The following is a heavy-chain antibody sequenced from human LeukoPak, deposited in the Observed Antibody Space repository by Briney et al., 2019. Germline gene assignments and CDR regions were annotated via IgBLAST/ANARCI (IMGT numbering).Heavy chain of an antibody. Sequence: ASVKVSCKASGYTFTGYYMHWVRQAPGQGLEWMGWINPNSGGTNYAQKFQGRVTMTRDTSISTAYMELGRLRSDDTAVYYCARVARDGYRNAFDIWGQGTMVTVSS. V-gene: IGHV1-2*02. CDR1: GYTFTGYY. CDR2: INPNSGGT. D-gene: IGHD5-24*01. CDR3: ARVARDGYRNAFDI. J-gene: IGHJ3*02.